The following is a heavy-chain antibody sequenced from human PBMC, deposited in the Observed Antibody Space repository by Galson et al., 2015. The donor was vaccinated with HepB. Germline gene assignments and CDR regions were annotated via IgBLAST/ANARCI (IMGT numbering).Heavy chain of an antibody. V-gene: IGHV3-21*01. D-gene: IGHD3-10*01. Sequence: SLRLSCAAYGFTFSSYSMNCAGQAPGKGLEWVSSISSSSSYIYYADSVKGRFTISRDNAKNSLYLQMNSLRAEDTAVYYCARGGSYYYGSGSYYKLLRVLFDYWGQGTLVTVSS. J-gene: IGHJ4*02. CDR2: ISSSSSYI. CDR3: ARGGSYYYGSGSYYKLLRVLFDY. CDR1: GFTFSSYS.